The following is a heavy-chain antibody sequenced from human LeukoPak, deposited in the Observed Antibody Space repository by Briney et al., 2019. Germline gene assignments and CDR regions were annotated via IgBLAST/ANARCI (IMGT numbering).Heavy chain of an antibody. J-gene: IGHJ3*02. CDR1: GGSISSGGYS. CDR3: ASSHLGYCSGGSCLGAFDI. V-gene: IGHV4-30-2*01. Sequence: SQTLSLTCAVSGGSISSGGYSWSWIRQPPGKGLEWIGYIYHSGSTYYNPSLKSRVTISVDRSKNQFSLKLSSVTAADTAVYYCASSHLGYCSGGSCLGAFDIWGQGTMATVSS. CDR2: IYHSGST. D-gene: IGHD2-15*01.